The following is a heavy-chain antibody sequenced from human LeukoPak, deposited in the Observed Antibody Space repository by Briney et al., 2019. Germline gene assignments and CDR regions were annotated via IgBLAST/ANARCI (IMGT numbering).Heavy chain of an antibody. V-gene: IGHV3-48*04. J-gene: IGHJ4*02. CDR3: ARSRIAARPTFDY. Sequence: GGSLRLSCAASGFTFSTYSMNWVRQAPGKGLEWVSYISSSGSTIYYADSVKGRFTISRDNGKKSLYLQMNSLRAEDTAVYYCARSRIAARPTFDYWGQGTLVTVSS. D-gene: IGHD6-6*01. CDR2: ISSSGSTI. CDR1: GFTFSTYS.